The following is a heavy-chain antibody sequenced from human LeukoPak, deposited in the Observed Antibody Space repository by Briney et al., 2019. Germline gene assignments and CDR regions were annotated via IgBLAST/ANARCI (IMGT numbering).Heavy chain of an antibody. CDR2: ISAYNGNT. Sequence: GASVKVSCKASGYTSTSYGISWVRQAPGQGLEWMGWISAYNGNTNYAQKLQGRVTMTTDTSTSTAYMELRSLRSDDTAVYYCARLGHTMNYYDSSGYYPLDYWGQGTLVTVSS. V-gene: IGHV1-18*01. J-gene: IGHJ4*02. CDR1: GYTSTSYG. CDR3: ARLGHTMNYYDSSGYYPLDY. D-gene: IGHD3-22*01.